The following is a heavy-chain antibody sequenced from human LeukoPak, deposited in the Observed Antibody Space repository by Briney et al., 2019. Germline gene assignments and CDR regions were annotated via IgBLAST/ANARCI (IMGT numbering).Heavy chain of an antibody. Sequence: KSGGSLRLSCVASGFTFSCFSMNWVRQAPGKGLEWVSSISSSSDYIYYADSLEGRFTISRDNARNSLYLHMDSLRAEDTAVYYCARLYCSTSSCYASDYWGQGTVVTVSS. CDR2: ISSSSDYI. CDR1: GFTFSCFS. D-gene: IGHD2-2*01. V-gene: IGHV3-21*01. J-gene: IGHJ4*02. CDR3: ARLYCSTSSCYASDY.